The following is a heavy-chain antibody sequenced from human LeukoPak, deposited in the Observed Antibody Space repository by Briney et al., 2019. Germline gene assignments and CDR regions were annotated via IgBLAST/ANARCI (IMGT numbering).Heavy chain of an antibody. CDR2: INPNSGDT. CDR1: GYTFTDYY. D-gene: IGHD4-17*01. J-gene: IGHJ4*02. V-gene: IGHV1-2*02. Sequence: ASVKVSCKASGYTFTDYYMHWVRQAPGQGLEWMGWINPNSGDTNYAQKFQGRVTMTRDTSISTAYMALSRLRSDDTAVYYCARRTVTRFFDYWGQGTLVTVSS. CDR3: ARRTVTRFFDY.